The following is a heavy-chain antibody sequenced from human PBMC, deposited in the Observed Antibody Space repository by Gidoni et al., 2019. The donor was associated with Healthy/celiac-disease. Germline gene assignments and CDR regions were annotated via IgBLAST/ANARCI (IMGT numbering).Heavy chain of an antibody. D-gene: IGHD3-9*01. CDR3: AKDGHYDILTGYFDY. Sequence: QVQLVESGGGVVQPGRSLRRSCAASGFTFSSYGMHWVRQAPGKGLEWVAVISYDGSNKYYADSVKGRFTISRDNSKNTLYLQMNSLRAEDTAVYYCAKDGHYDILTGYFDYWGQGTLVTVSS. V-gene: IGHV3-30*18. CDR1: GFTFSSYG. CDR2: ISYDGSNK. J-gene: IGHJ4*02.